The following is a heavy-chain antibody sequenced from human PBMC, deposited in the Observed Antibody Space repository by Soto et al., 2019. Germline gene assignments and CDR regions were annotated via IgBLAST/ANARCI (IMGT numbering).Heavy chain of an antibody. D-gene: IGHD4-17*01. CDR2: IIPLFGTA. V-gene: IGHV1-69*12. J-gene: IGHJ6*02. Sequence: QVQLVQSGAEVKTPGSSVKVSCKASVRTFSSYAISWVRQAPGQGLEWMAGIIPLFGTADYAQKFQGRVTITADESTSTAYMELSSVRSEDTAVYYCASNYGDYRYYYGMDVWGQGTTVTVSS. CDR3: ASNYGDYRYYYGMDV. CDR1: VRTFSSYA.